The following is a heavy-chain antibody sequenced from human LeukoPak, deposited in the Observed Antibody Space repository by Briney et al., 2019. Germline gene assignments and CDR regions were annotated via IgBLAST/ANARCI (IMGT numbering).Heavy chain of an antibody. Sequence: PSETLSLTCTVSGGSISSGGYYWSWIRQHPGKGLEWIGYIYYSGSTYYNPSLKSRVTISVDTSKNQFSLKLSSVTAADTAVYYCARVLPCYYDSSGSHDYWGQGTLVTVSS. CDR3: ARVLPCYYDSSGSHDY. J-gene: IGHJ4*02. CDR2: IYYSGST. CDR1: GGSISSGGYY. V-gene: IGHV4-31*03. D-gene: IGHD3-22*01.